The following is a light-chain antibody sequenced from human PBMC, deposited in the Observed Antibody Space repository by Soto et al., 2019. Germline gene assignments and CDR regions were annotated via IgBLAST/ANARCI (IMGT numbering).Light chain of an antibody. CDR2: DAS. J-gene: IGKJ1*01. CDR1: QNVTRS. Sequence: EIVVTQSPATLSVSPGDRATLSCTASQNVTRSLAWYQQKPGQTPRLLIYDASSRAAGIPGRFNGGGSGTEFTLTISSLQSEDFALYFCQQYDTWWTFGQGTRV. V-gene: IGKV3-15*01. CDR3: QQYDTWWT.